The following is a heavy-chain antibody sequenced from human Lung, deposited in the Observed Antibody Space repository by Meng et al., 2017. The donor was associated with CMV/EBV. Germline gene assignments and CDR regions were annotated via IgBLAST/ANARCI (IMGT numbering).Heavy chain of an antibody. D-gene: IGHD1-26*01. V-gene: IGHV4-30-4*08. J-gene: IGHJ6*02. CDR3: ARDGSLVRLDV. CDR2: IYYSGST. CDR1: GGSISSGDYY. Sequence: LXXTVSGGSISSGDYYWSWIRQPPGKGLEWIGYIYYSGSTYYNPSLKSRVTISVDTSKNQFSLKLSSVTAADTAVYYCARDGSLVRLDVWGQGTTVTVSS.